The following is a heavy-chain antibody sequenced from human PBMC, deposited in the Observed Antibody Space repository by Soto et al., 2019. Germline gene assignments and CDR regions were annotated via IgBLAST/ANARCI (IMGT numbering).Heavy chain of an antibody. J-gene: IGHJ5*02. D-gene: IGHD3-16*01. CDR1: GFTFSSYW. CDR3: ARGRGSRPSNWFDP. CDR2: INSDGSST. V-gene: IGHV3-74*01. Sequence: GGSLILSCAASGFTFSSYWMHWVRQAPGKGLVWVSRINSDGSSTSYADSVKGRFTISRDNAKNTLYLQMNSLRAEDTAVYYCARGRGSRPSNWFDPWGQGTLVTVSS.